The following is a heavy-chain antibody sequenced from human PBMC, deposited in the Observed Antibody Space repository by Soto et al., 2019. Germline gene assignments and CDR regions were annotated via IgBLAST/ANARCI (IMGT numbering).Heavy chain of an antibody. D-gene: IGHD6-19*01. V-gene: IGHV4-30-2*01. CDR2: IYQSGVT. CDR3: AGMPYTSGLRFDP. Sequence: LSLTCNMSGDSYSISTYSWSWIRQPPGKALQWIGFIYQSGVTSYNPSLASRVSISLDRSNNQCSLKLKSVTAADTAVYFCAGMPYTSGLRFDPWGPGTLVTVSS. J-gene: IGHJ5*02. CDR1: GDSYSISTYS.